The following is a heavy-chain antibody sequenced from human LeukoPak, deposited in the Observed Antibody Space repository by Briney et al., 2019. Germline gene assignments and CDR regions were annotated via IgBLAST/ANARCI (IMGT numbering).Heavy chain of an antibody. J-gene: IGHJ4*02. CDR2: VTSSGGST. Sequence: PGGSLRLSCAASGFTFSSYSMTWVRQAPGKGLEWVSTVTSSGGSTYYADSVKGRFTNSRDNSKNTLYLQMNSLRAEDTAVYYCAKTMGAIDHDYWDQGTLVTVSS. CDR1: GFTFSSYS. D-gene: IGHD1-26*01. V-gene: IGHV3-23*01. CDR3: AKTMGAIDHDY.